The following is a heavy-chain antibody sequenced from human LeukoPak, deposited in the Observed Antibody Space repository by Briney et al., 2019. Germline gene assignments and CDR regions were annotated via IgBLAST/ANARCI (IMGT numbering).Heavy chain of an antibody. J-gene: IGHJ5*02. V-gene: IGHV4-39*01. Sequence: SETLSLTCTVSGGSISSSSYYWGWIRQPPGKGLEWIGSIYYSGSTYYNPSLKSRVTISVDTSKNQFSLKLSSVTAADTAVYCCARRQPSSGWYGGGTNWFDPWGQGTLVTVSS. D-gene: IGHD6-19*01. CDR2: IYYSGST. CDR1: GGSISSSSYY. CDR3: ARRQPSSGWYGGGTNWFDP.